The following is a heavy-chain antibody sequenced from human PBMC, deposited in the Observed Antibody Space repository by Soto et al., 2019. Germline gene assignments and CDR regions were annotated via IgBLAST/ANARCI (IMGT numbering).Heavy chain of an antibody. CDR3: ARDPGAATGTTFDY. V-gene: IGHV1-3*01. CDR1: GYTLTTYG. D-gene: IGHD6-13*01. Sequence: QVQLVQSGAEVKKPGASVKVSCKATGYTLTTYGIHWVRQAPGQSLEWMGWIYPVNGNTKYSREFQGRVTITRDTSASTAYMELSSLRSEDTAVYYCARDPGAATGTTFDYWGQGTLVTASS. J-gene: IGHJ4*02. CDR2: IYPVNGNT.